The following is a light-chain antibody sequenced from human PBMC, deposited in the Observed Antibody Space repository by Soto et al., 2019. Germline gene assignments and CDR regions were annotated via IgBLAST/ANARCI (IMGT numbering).Light chain of an antibody. CDR1: SSNIGAGYD. V-gene: IGLV1-40*01. Sequence: QSVLTQPPSVSGAPGQRVTISCTGSSSNIGAGYDVHWYQQLPGTAPKLLISGNSNRPSGVPDRFSGSKSGTSASLAITGLQAADEADYYCQSYDSSLSGWVFGGGTQLTVL. J-gene: IGLJ3*02. CDR3: QSYDSSLSGWV. CDR2: GNS.